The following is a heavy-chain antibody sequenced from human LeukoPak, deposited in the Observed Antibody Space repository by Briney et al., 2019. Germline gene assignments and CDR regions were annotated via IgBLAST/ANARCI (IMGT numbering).Heavy chain of an antibody. CDR2: ITASSTAI. CDR1: GFTFNTYT. Sequence: GGSLRLSCAASGFTFNTYTMNWVRQAPGKGLEWVSSITASSTAIYSADSVKGRFTISRDNAKNSLYLQMNSLRAEDTAVYYCAGDYGDYGGINWFDPWGQGTLVTVSS. J-gene: IGHJ5*02. D-gene: IGHD4-17*01. V-gene: IGHV3-21*01. CDR3: AGDYGDYGGINWFDP.